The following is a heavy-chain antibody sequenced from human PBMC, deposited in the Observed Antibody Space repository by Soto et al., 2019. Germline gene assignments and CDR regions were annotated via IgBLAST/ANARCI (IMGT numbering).Heavy chain of an antibody. D-gene: IGHD6-13*01. Sequence: GGSLRLSCAASGFTFSSYGMHWVRQAPGKGLEWVAVIWYDGSNKYYADSVKGRFTISRDNSKNTLYLQMNSLRAEDTAVYYCARDQLQQLAEEEHYYYYYGMDVWGQGTTVTVSS. CDR1: GFTFSSYG. J-gene: IGHJ6*02. V-gene: IGHV3-33*01. CDR3: ARDQLQQLAEEEHYYYYYGMDV. CDR2: IWYDGSNK.